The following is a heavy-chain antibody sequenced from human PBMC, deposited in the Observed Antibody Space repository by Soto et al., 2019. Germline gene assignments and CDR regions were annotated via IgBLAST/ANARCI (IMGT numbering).Heavy chain of an antibody. CDR2: IYTSGST. CDR1: GGSISSYY. Sequence: QVQLQESGPGLVKPSETLSLTCTVSGGSISSYYWSWIRQPAGKGLEWIGRIYTSGSTNYNPSLKSRVTTSEDTSKNQFSLKLSSVTAADTAVYYCARQGSMVRGVIAFDYWGQGTLVTVSS. J-gene: IGHJ4*02. D-gene: IGHD3-10*01. CDR3: ARQGSMVRGVIAFDY. V-gene: IGHV4-4*07.